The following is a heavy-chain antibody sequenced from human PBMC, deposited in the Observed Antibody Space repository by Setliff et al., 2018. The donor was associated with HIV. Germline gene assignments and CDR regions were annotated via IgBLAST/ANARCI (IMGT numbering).Heavy chain of an antibody. CDR2: INQSGNT. Sequence: SETLSLTCAVYGGSLSGYYWSWVRQSPGRGLEWIGEINQSGNTNFNPSLKSRLIISVDTSKSQFSLKLTSVTAADTALYYCAREGGQGYSGSGSFYHRNFDLWSRGTLVTVS. D-gene: IGHD3-10*01. CDR1: GGSLSGYY. J-gene: IGHJ2*01. CDR3: AREGGQGYSGSGSFYHRNFDL. V-gene: IGHV4-34*01.